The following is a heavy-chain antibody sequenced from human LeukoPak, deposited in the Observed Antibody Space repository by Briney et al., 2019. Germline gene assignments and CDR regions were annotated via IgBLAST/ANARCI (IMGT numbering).Heavy chain of an antibody. J-gene: IGHJ4*02. CDR3: AKGGIYDSSGYYLIDY. Sequence: GGSLRLSCTASGFTFSSYTMTWVRQAPGKGLKWVSTITTGDGNTYYADSVKGRFTVSRDDSKNTLYLQMNSLRAEDTAVYYCAKGGIYDSSGYYLIDYWGQGTLVTVSS. CDR1: GFTFSSYT. CDR2: ITTGDGNT. D-gene: IGHD3-22*01. V-gene: IGHV3-23*01.